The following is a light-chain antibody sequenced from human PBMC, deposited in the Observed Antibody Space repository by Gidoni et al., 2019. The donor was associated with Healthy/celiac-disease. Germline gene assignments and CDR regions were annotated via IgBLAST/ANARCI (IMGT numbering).Light chain of an antibody. V-gene: IGLV2-14*01. CDR1: SRDVGGYNY. CDR3: SSYTSSSTLYV. CDR2: EVS. Sequence: QSALTQPASVSGSPGPSIPISCTGPSRDVGGYNYVSWYQQHPGKAPKLMIYEVSNRPSGVSNRFSGSKSGNTASLTISGLQAEDEADYYCSSYTSSSTLYVFGTGTKVTVL. J-gene: IGLJ1*01.